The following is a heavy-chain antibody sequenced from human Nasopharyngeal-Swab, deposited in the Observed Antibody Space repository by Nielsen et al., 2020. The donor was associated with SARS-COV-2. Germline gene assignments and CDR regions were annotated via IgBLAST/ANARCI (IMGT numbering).Heavy chain of an antibody. CDR1: GYTFTSYD. V-gene: IGHV1-2*02. CDR2: INPNSGGT. CDR3: ARDGEVTSGFDP. Sequence: ASVKVSCKASGYTFTSYDINWVRQATGQGLEWMGWINPNSGGTNYAQKFQGRVTMTRDTSISTAYMELSRLRSDDTAVYYCARDGEVTSGFDPWGQGTLVTVSS. J-gene: IGHJ5*02. D-gene: IGHD4-17*01.